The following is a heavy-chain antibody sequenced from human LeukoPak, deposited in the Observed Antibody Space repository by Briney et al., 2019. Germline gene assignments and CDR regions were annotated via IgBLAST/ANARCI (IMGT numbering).Heavy chain of an antibody. V-gene: IGHV4-59*01. CDR2: ISNSGTT. Sequence: SETLSLTCAVSGGSINAYYWTWLRQAPGKGLEWIGYISNSGTTDSNPSLKSRVTMSVETSQTEFSLKLTPVTAADTAYYYFARVGRWALTSNCVDRWGQGTLVTVSS. J-gene: IGHJ5*02. CDR3: ARVGRWALTSNCVDR. CDR1: GGSINAYY. D-gene: IGHD3-9*01.